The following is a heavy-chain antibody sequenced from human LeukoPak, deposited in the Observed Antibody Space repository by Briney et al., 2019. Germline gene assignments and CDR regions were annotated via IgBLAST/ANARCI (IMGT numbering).Heavy chain of an antibody. CDR1: GGSISSGDYY. Sequence: KTSETLSLTCTVSGGSISSGDYYWSWIRQPPGKGLEWIGYIYYSGSTYYNPSLKSRVTISVDTSKNQFSLKLSSVTAADTAVYYCARVAFDYYDSSGLLFDYWGQGTLVTVSS. CDR3: ARVAFDYYDSSGLLFDY. CDR2: IYYSGST. J-gene: IGHJ4*02. V-gene: IGHV4-30-4*01. D-gene: IGHD3-22*01.